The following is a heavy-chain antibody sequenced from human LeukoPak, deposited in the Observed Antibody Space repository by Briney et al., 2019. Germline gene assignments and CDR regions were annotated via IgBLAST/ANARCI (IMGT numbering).Heavy chain of an antibody. J-gene: IGHJ2*01. CDR1: GGYIRSYY. Sequence: SETLSLTCTVSGGYIRSYYWSWIRQPPGEGLEWIGYIYYSGSTNYNPSLKSRVTISVDTSKKQLSLKLSSVTAADTAVYYCARVYYSSSYDYWYFDLWGRGTLVTVSS. D-gene: IGHD6-13*01. V-gene: IGHV4-59*01. CDR2: IYYSGST. CDR3: ARVYYSSSYDYWYFDL.